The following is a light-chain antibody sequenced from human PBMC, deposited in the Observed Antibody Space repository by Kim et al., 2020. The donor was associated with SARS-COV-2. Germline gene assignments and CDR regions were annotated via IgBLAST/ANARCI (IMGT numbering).Light chain of an antibody. CDR3: QQYGSSPRT. V-gene: IGKV3-20*01. CDR1: QGVSSGT. J-gene: IGKJ2*01. CDR2: GAS. Sequence: LFPGERASLYCTARQGVSSGTLAWYQRMPGQPPTLLIYGASSRDTGIPDRFNGSGSGTDFSLTISRLEPEDFAVYYCQQYGSSPRTFGQGTKLEI.